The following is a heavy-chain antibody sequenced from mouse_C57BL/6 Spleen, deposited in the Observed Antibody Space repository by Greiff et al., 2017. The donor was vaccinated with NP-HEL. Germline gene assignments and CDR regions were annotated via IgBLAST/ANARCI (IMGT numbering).Heavy chain of an antibody. D-gene: IGHD2-5*01. Sequence: EVQGVESGGGLVQPKGSLKLSCAASGFSFNTYAMNWVRQAPGKGLEWVARIRSKSNYYATYYADSVKDRFTISRDDSESMLYLQMNNLKTEDTAMYYCVRHSKDYYAMDYWGQGTSVTVSS. CDR1: GFSFNTYA. V-gene: IGHV10-1*01. CDR3: VRHSKDYYAMDY. CDR2: IRSKSNYYAT. J-gene: IGHJ4*01.